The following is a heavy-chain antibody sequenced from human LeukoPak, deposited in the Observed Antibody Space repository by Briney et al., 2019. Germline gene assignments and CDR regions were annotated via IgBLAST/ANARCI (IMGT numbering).Heavy chain of an antibody. D-gene: IGHD6-19*01. CDR3: ARVRGWLLSPTFDY. J-gene: IGHJ4*02. CDR1: GGTFSSYA. Sequence: ASVKVSCKASGGTFSSYAISWVRQAPGQGLEWMGGIIPIFGTANYAQKFQGRVTITADESTSTAYMELSSLRAEDTAVYYCARVRGWLLSPTFDYWGQGTLVTVSS. V-gene: IGHV1-69*13. CDR2: IIPIFGTA.